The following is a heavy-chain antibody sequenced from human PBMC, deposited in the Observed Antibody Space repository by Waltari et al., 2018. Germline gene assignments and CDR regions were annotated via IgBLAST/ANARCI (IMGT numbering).Heavy chain of an antibody. Sequence: QVQLQESGPGLVKPSETLSLTCAVSGYSISSGSYWGWIRQPPGKGLEWIGSIYHSGSTYYNPSLKSRVTISVDTSKNQFSLNLSSVTAADTAVYYCARHGDGDYGAHWFDPWGQGTLVTVSS. CDR1: GYSISSGSY. CDR2: IYHSGST. D-gene: IGHD4-17*01. CDR3: ARHGDGDYGAHWFDP. V-gene: IGHV4-38-2*01. J-gene: IGHJ5*02.